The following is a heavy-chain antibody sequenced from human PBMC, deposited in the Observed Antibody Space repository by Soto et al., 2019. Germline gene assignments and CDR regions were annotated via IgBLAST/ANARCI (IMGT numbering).Heavy chain of an antibody. CDR3: ATAHYDFWSGYYIGWFDP. V-gene: IGHV4-39*01. CDR1: GGSISSSSYY. Sequence: SEALSLTCTVSGGSISSSSYYWGWIRQPPGKGLEWIGSIYYSGSTYYNPSLKSRVTISVDTSKNQFSLKLSSVTAADTAVYYCATAHYDFWSGYYIGWFDPWGQGTLVTVSS. J-gene: IGHJ5*02. D-gene: IGHD3-3*01. CDR2: IYYSGST.